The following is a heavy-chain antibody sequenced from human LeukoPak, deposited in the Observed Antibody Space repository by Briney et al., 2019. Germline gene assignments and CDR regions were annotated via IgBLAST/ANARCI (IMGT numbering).Heavy chain of an antibody. Sequence: ASVKVSCKASGYSFTGYYMHWVRQAPGQGLEWMGWINPNSGGTNYAQTFQGRVTMTRDTSISTAYMELSRLRSDDTAVYYCARNTIFGVVRNPGYYMDVWGKGTTVTVSS. J-gene: IGHJ6*03. V-gene: IGHV1-2*02. CDR3: ARNTIFGVVRNPGYYMDV. CDR1: GYSFTGYY. D-gene: IGHD3-3*01. CDR2: INPNSGGT.